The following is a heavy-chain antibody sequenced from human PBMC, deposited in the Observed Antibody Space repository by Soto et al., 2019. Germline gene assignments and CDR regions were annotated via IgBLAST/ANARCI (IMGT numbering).Heavy chain of an antibody. CDR3: ARDGFGRYDDSGSEAFDI. J-gene: IGHJ3*02. D-gene: IGHD3-10*01. Sequence: WGSLRLSCAASGLTVIDKYINCFRHSPFKWLEWVSVIYTSGTTYYADSVKGRFTISRDNFKNTLYLQMNSLRAEDTAMYYCARDGFGRYDDSGSEAFDIWGQGTMVTVSS. V-gene: IGHV3-53*01. CDR1: GLTVIDKY. CDR2: IYTSGTT.